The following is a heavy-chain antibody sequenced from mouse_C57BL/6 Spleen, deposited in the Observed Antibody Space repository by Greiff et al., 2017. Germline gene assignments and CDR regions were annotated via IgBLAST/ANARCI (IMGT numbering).Heavy chain of an antibody. CDR1: GFTIKDYY. D-gene: IGHD1-1*01. V-gene: IGHV14-2*01. CDR3: AITAVVAYYFDY. Sequence: EVQLKESGAELVKPGASVKLSCTASGFTIKDYYMHWVKQRPEQGLEWIGRIDPEDGETKYAPKFQGKATITADTSSNTAYLQLSSLTSEDTAVYYCAITAVVAYYFDYWGQGTTLTVSS. CDR2: IDPEDGET. J-gene: IGHJ2*01.